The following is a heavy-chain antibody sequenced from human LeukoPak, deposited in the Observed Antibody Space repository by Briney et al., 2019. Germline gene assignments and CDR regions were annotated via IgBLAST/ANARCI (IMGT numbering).Heavy chain of an antibody. Sequence: GGSLRLSCAASGFTFSGFAMHWVRQAPGKQLEYVSAICSDGGCTYYANSVKGRFTISRDNSKNTLYLQMGSLRAEDMAVYYCARWGYYSNYDYWGQGTLVTVSS. D-gene: IGHD4-11*01. V-gene: IGHV3-64*01. CDR1: GFTFSGFA. CDR2: ICSDGGCT. CDR3: ARWGYYSNYDY. J-gene: IGHJ4*02.